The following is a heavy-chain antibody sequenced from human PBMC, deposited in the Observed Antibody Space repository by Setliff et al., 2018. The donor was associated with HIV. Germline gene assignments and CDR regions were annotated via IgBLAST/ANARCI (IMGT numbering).Heavy chain of an antibody. V-gene: IGHV4-38-2*02. Sequence: SETLSLTCAVSGYSISSGYYWGWIRQPPGKGLEWIGSIYHSGSTYYNPSLKGRVTISVDTSKNQFSLKLSSVTAADTAVYYCARERQWLERDYFDYWGQGTLVTVSS. D-gene: IGHD6-19*01. CDR2: IYHSGST. CDR1: GYSISSGYY. CDR3: ARERQWLERDYFDY. J-gene: IGHJ4*02.